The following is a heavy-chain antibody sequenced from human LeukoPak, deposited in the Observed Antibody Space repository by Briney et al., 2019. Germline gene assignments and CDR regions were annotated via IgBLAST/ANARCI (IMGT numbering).Heavy chain of an antibody. CDR2: ISAYNGHT. J-gene: IGHJ4*02. D-gene: IGHD6-19*01. CDR1: GGTFSSYA. CDR3: AVGYTNGWYQY. Sequence: ASVKVSCKASGGTFSSYAISWVRQAPGQGLEWMGWISAYNGHTNYAQNLQGRVTMTTDTSTSTAYMELRSLRSDDTAVFYCAVGYTNGWYQYWGQGTLVTVSS. V-gene: IGHV1-18*01.